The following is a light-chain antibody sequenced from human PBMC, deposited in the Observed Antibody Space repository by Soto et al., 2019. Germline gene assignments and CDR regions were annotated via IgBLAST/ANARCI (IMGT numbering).Light chain of an antibody. CDR3: QQYSTYSRT. CDR1: QNINNF. V-gene: IGKV1-5*03. CDR2: LAS. J-gene: IGKJ1*01. Sequence: DIQMTQSPSTLSASVGDRVTITCRASQNINNFLAWYQQRPGKAPNLLIYLASTLEGGVPSRFSGSGSGTEFTLTISSLQPDDFATFYCQQYSTYSRTFGQGTKVEIK.